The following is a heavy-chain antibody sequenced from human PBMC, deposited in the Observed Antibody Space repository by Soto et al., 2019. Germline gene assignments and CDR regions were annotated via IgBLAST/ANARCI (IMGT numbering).Heavy chain of an antibody. V-gene: IGHV1-46*01. D-gene: IGHD4-17*01. CDR3: ARGSLTVTGDYSGMDV. Sequence: QVQLVQSGAEVKKPGASVKVSCKPSGYTFTSYYMHWVRQAPGQGPEWMGIINPSGGSTSYAQKFQGRVTMTRDTSTTTVYMELTSLRSEDTAVYYCARGSLTVTGDYSGMDVWGQGTTVTVSS. CDR1: GYTFTSYY. CDR2: INPSGGST. J-gene: IGHJ6*02.